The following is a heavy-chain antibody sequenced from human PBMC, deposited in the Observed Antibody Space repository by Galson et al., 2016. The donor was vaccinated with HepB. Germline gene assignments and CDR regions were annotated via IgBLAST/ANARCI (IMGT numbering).Heavy chain of an antibody. D-gene: IGHD2-21*01. CDR2: IYYSGGA. V-gene: IGHV4/OR15-8*01. Sequence: ETLSPTCAVSGCSISSSNWWTWVRPRPGKGLEWTRQIYYSGGATSNPFPNSRVTISVDKSKNQFSLKLSSVTAADTAVYYCARRDELLFVDYWGQGTLVTVSS. J-gene: IGHJ4*02. CDR1: GCSISSSNW. CDR3: ARRDELLFVDY.